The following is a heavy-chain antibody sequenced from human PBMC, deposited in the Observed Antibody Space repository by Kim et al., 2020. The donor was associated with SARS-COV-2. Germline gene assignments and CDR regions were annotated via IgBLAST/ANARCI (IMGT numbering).Heavy chain of an antibody. J-gene: IGHJ4*02. V-gene: IGHV3-66*01. D-gene: IGHD6-13*01. CDR3: ARDSGGPAAGAFDY. Sequence: ADAVKGRFTISRDNSKNTLYLQMNSLRAEATAVYYCARDSGGPAAGAFDYWGQGTLVTVSS.